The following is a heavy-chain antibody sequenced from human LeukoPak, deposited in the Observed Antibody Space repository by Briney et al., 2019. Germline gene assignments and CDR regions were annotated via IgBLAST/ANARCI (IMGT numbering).Heavy chain of an antibody. CDR2: ISGSGGST. J-gene: IGHJ4*02. V-gene: IGHV3-23*01. Sequence: GGSLRLSCAASGFTFSIYAMSWVRQAPGKGLEWVSAISGSGGSTYYADSVKGRFTISRDNSKNTLYLQMNSLRAEDTAVYYCAKGGGGLSRYYFDYWGQGTLVTVSS. D-gene: IGHD3-16*01. CDR3: AKGGGGLSRYYFDY. CDR1: GFTFSIYA.